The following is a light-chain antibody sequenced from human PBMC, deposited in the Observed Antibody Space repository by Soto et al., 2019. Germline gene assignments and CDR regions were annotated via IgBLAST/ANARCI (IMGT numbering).Light chain of an antibody. CDR3: TSYTSTSTLNV. Sequence: QSALTQPASVSGSPGQSITISCTGTSSDIGGYNYVSWYQQLPGKVPKLIIYDVSNRPSGVSDRFSGSKSGNAASLTISGPQVKDRADYYCTSYTSTSTLNVFGTGTKVTVL. CDR1: SSDIGGYNY. J-gene: IGLJ1*01. CDR2: DVS. V-gene: IGLV2-14*03.